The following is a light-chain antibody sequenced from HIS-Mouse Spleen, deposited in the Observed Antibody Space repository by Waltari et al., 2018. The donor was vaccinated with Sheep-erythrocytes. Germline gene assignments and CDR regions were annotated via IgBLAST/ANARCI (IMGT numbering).Light chain of an antibody. CDR3: QQYGSSPFT. CDR2: GAS. J-gene: IGKJ3*01. V-gene: IGKV3-20*01. CDR1: QSVSSSY. Sequence: IVLTQSPGTLSLSPAERATLSCRASQSVSSSYLAWYQQKPGQAPRLLIYGASSRATGIPDRFSGSGSGTDFTLTISRLEPEDFAVYYCQQYGSSPFTFGPGTKVDIK.